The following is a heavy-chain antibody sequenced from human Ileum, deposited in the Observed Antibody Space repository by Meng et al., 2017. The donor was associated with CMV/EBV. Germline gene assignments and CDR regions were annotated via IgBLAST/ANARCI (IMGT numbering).Heavy chain of an antibody. CDR1: GFIFIASG. Sequence: SCAASGFIFIASGIHWVRQAPGKGLEWVAVIWADGSDKYYSDSVKGRFTISRDDFRNTLYLQMNSLRAEDTAVYYCARLGSGWYMDYWGQGTLVTVSS. V-gene: IGHV3-33*01. CDR2: IWADGSDK. D-gene: IGHD6-19*01. CDR3: ARLGSGWYMDY. J-gene: IGHJ4*02.